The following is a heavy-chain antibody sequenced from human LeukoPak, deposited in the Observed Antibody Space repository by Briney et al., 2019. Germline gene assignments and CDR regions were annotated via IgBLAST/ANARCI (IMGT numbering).Heavy chain of an antibody. CDR1: GGTFSSYA. Sequence: SVRVSCKASGGTFSSYAISWVRQAPGQGLEWMGGIIPIFGTANYAQKFQGRVTITTDESTSTAYMELSSLRSEDTAVYYCARPHVEMATVDAFDIWGQGTMVTVSS. CDR2: IIPIFGTA. D-gene: IGHD5-24*01. V-gene: IGHV1-69*05. J-gene: IGHJ3*02. CDR3: ARPHVEMATVDAFDI.